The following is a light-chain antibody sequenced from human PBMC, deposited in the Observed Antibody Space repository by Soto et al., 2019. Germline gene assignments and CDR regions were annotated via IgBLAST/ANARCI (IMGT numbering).Light chain of an antibody. V-gene: IGKV3-20*01. CDR3: QQYGSSRT. Sequence: ENVLTQSPGSLSLSPGEIATLSCRASQSVSSSYLAWYQQKPGQAPRLLIYGASSRATGIPDRFSGSGSGTDFTLTISRLEPEDFAVYYCQQYGSSRTFGQGTTVDIK. J-gene: IGKJ1*01. CDR2: GAS. CDR1: QSVSSSY.